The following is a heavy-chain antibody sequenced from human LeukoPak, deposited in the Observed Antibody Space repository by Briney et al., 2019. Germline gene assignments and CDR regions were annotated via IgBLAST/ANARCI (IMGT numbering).Heavy chain of an antibody. Sequence: GGSLRLSSAASGFTFSSCAMNWVRQAPGKGLEWVANIKQDGSEKYYVDSVKGRFTISRDNAKNSLYLQMNSLRAEDTAVYYCARDQTKWEALRRRDYYYMDVWGKGTTVTVSS. CDR1: GFTFSSCA. CDR2: IKQDGSEK. D-gene: IGHD1-26*01. V-gene: IGHV3-7*01. CDR3: ARDQTKWEALRRRDYYYMDV. J-gene: IGHJ6*03.